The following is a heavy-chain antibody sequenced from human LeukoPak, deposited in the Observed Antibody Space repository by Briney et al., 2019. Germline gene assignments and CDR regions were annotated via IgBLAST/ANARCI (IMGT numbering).Heavy chain of an antibody. J-gene: IGHJ5*02. CDR1: GFTFSSYS. V-gene: IGHV3-21*01. CDR3: ARAEAASYSSSPTWFDP. Sequence: GGSLRLSCAASGFTFSSYSMNWVRQAPGKGLEWVSSMSSSSYIYCADSVKGRFTISRDNSKNTLYLQMNSLRAEDTAVYYCARAEAASYSSSPTWFDPWGQGTLVTVSS. CDR2: MSSSSYI. D-gene: IGHD6-13*01.